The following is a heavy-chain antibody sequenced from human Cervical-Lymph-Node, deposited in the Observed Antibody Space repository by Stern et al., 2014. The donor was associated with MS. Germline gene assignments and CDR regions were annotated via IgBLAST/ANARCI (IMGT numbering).Heavy chain of an antibody. J-gene: IGHJ4*02. CDR3: ARKLVSGIAAAGPFDY. CDR1: GGSISSGGYY. CDR2: IYYSGST. D-gene: IGHD6-13*01. Sequence: QLQLQESGPGLVKPSQTLSLTCTVSGGSISSGGYYWSWIRQHPGKGLEWIGYIYYSGSTYYNPSLKSRVTISVDTSKNQFSLKLSSVTAADTAVYYCARKLVSGIAAAGPFDYWGQGTLVTVSS. V-gene: IGHV4-31*03.